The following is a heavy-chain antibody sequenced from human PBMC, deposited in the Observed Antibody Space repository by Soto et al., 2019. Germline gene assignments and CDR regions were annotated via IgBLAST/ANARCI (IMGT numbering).Heavy chain of an antibody. Sequence: ASVKVSCKSSGYTFTSYGISCVRQAPGQGLEWMGWISAYNGNTNYAQKLQGRVTMTTDTSTSTAYMELRSLRSDDTAVYYCARDGFVVVPAANSRRYYYYMDVWGKGTTVTVSS. D-gene: IGHD2-2*01. CDR2: ISAYNGNT. CDR3: ARDGFVVVPAANSRRYYYYMDV. V-gene: IGHV1-18*01. J-gene: IGHJ6*03. CDR1: GYTFTSYG.